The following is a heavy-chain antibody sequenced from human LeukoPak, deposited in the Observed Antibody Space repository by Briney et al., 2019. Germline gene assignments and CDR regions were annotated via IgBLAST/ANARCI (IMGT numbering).Heavy chain of an antibody. CDR2: ISASGGST. CDR3: AKDVVSTRQNFDY. J-gene: IGHJ4*02. Sequence: PGGSLRLSCAASGLTFSSYAMGWVRQAPGKGLEWVSAISASGGSTYYADSVKGRFTISRDNSKNTLYLQMNSLRAEDTAVYYCAKDVVSTRQNFDYWGQGTLVTVSS. D-gene: IGHD5/OR15-5a*01. V-gene: IGHV3-23*01. CDR1: GLTFSSYA.